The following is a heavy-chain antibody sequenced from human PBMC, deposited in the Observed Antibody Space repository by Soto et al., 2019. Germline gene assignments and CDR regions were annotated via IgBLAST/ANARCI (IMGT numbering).Heavy chain of an antibody. J-gene: IGHJ6*02. D-gene: IGHD4-17*01. CDR2: IDWDDDK. Sequence: SGPTLVNPTQTLTLTCTFSGFSLSTSGMCVSWIRQPPGKALEWLALIDWDDDKYYSTSLKTRLTISKDTSKNQVVLTMTNMDSVDTATYYCARMEGRYGDYDHRYYYGMDVWGQGTTVT. V-gene: IGHV2-70*01. CDR1: GFSLSTSGMC. CDR3: ARMEGRYGDYDHRYYYGMDV.